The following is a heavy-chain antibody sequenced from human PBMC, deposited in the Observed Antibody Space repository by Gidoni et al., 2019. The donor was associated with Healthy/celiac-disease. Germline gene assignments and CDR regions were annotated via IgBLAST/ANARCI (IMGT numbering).Heavy chain of an antibody. J-gene: IGHJ3*02. CDR3: ARPLIFGDQPEDAFDI. Sequence: EVQLVQSGAEVKKPGESLRISCKGSGYSFTSYCISWVRQMPGKGLEWMGRIDPSDSYTNYSPSFQGHVTISADKSISTAYLQWSSLKASDTAMYYCARPLIFGDQPEDAFDIWGQGTMVTVSS. CDR2: IDPSDSYT. CDR1: GYSFTSYC. D-gene: IGHD3-10*01. V-gene: IGHV5-10-1*01.